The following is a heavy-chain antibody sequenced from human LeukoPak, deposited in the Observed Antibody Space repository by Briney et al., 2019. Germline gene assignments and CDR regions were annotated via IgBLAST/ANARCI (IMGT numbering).Heavy chain of an antibody. Sequence: PSETLSLTCTVSGGSISSYYWSWIRQPPGKGLEWIGYIHYSGSTNYNPSLKSRVSISVDMSKNQFSLKLISVTAADTAVYYCARSNYGSGSYPGYWGQGTLVTVSS. V-gene: IGHV4-59*01. CDR3: ARSNYGSGSYPGY. CDR1: GGSISSYY. J-gene: IGHJ4*02. D-gene: IGHD3-10*01. CDR2: IHYSGST.